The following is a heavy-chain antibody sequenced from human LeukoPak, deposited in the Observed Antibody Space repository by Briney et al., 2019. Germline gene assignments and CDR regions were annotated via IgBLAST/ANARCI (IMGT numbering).Heavy chain of an antibody. CDR2: VHLDGKT. D-gene: IGHD3-3*01. V-gene: IGHV4-4*02. CDR1: GGSISSTNW. CDR3: AREGGFYRPLDY. J-gene: IGHJ4*02. Sequence: PSETLSLTCGVSGGSISSTNWWTWVRQPPGKGLEWIGEVHLDGKTNYNPSLESRLTMSVDLSENHISLKLTSVTAADTAVYYCAREGGFYRPLDYSGQGTLVTVSS.